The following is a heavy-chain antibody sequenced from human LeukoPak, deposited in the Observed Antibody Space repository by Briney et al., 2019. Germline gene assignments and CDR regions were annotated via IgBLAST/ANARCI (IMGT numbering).Heavy chain of an antibody. V-gene: IGHV4-59*01. CDR2: ICYSGTT. CDR3: ATSESGPINH. CDR1: GGSISSSC. D-gene: IGHD1-14*01. Sequence: SETLSLTCPVSGGSISSSCWSWIRQPPGKGLEWVGYICYSGTTNYAPSLKSRVTISVDTSKNHFSLKLNSVTAADTAMYYCATSESGPINHWGQGALVTVSS. J-gene: IGHJ5*02.